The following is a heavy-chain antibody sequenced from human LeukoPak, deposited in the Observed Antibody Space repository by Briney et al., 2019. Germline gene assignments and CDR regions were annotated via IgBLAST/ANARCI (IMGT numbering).Heavy chain of an antibody. V-gene: IGHV4-39*01. J-gene: IGHJ4*02. Sequence: SETLSLTCTVSGGSIGGYNSHWGWIPQPPGKGLEWIRSIFYSGSTYYNPSLKSRVTISVDTSENQFSLKVSCVTGAETATDYCARRGITYSSSFFAYWGQGTLVTVSS. D-gene: IGHD2-2*01. CDR1: GGSIGGYNSH. CDR3: ARRGITYSSSFFAY. CDR2: IFYSGST.